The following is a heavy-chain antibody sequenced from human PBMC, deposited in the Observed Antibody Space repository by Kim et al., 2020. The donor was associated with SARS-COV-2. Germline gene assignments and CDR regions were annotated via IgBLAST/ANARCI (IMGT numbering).Heavy chain of an antibody. CDR3: TRDWSYGLDV. V-gene: IGHV3-74*01. J-gene: IGHJ6*02. Sequence: TTYADSVKGRSTISRDNAKSTLSLHMNSLRPEDTAVYYCTRDWSYGLDVWGQGTTVTVSS. CDR2: T.